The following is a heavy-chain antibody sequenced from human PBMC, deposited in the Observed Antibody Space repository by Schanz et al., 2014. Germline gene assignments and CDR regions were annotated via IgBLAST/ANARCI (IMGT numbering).Heavy chain of an antibody. CDR3: ARLDPYCRSGTCSRAFDF. Sequence: QVQLVESGGGLVKPGGSLRLSCAASGFTFSTHAMHWVRQAPGKGLEWVALVSSDGNNDYYTDSVKGRFTISRDSSKNTLFLQMNSLRTEDTAVYYCARLDPYCRSGTCSRAFDFWGQGTLVTVSS. CDR1: GFTFSTHA. D-gene: IGHD2-15*01. J-gene: IGHJ4*02. V-gene: IGHV3-30*03. CDR2: VSSDGNND.